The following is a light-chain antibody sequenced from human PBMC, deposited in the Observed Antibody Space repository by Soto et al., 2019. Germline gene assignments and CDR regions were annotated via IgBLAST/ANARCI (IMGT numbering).Light chain of an antibody. CDR3: QQLNPYPLT. V-gene: IGKV1-9*01. CDR2: AAS. J-gene: IGKJ4*01. CDR1: QAISTY. Sequence: DIQLTQSPSLLSAPVGDRVTITCRASQAISTYLAWYQQTSGKAPKLLISAASTLQRGVPSRFRGSGSGTQFTLTISSLHPEDFATYYCQQLNPYPLTFGGGTRVEIK.